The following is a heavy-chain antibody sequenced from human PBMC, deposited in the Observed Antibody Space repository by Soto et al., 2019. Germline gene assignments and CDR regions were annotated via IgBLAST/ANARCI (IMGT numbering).Heavy chain of an antibody. CDR3: ARDPSDYGMDV. V-gene: IGHV1-3*05. Sequence: QVQLVQSGAEEKKPGASVKVSCKASGYTFTSYAMHWVRQAPGQRLEWMGWINAGNGNTKYSQKFQGRVTITRDTSATTAYMELSSLRSEDTAVYYCARDPSDYGMDVWGQGTTVTVSS. D-gene: IGHD6-6*01. CDR2: INAGNGNT. CDR1: GYTFTSYA. J-gene: IGHJ6*02.